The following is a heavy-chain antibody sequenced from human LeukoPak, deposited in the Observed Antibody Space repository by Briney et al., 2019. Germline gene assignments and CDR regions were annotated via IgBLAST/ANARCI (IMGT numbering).Heavy chain of an antibody. J-gene: IGHJ6*03. CDR2: ITWNTGST. CDR1: GFNFDDYG. CDR3: AKGDIVVVPAARICYMDV. V-gene: IGHV3-9*01. Sequence: LRLSCAASGFNFDDYGMHWVRQAPGKGLEWVSGITWNTGSTGYADSVKGRFTISRDNAKNSLCLQMNSLRAEDTAVYYCAKGDIVVVPAARICYMDVWGKGTTVTVSS. D-gene: IGHD2-2*01.